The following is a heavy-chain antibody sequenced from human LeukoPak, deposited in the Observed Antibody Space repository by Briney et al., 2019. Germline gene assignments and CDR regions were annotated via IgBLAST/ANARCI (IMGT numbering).Heavy chain of an antibody. Sequence: ASVKVSCKASGYTFTSYAMNWVRQAPGQGLEWMGWINTNTGNPTYAQGFTGRSVFSLDTSVSTAYLQISSLKAEDTAVYFCARELLITRTWFDPWGQGTLVTVSS. CDR1: GYTFTSYA. J-gene: IGHJ5*02. V-gene: IGHV7-4-1*02. CDR2: INTNTGNP. CDR3: ARELLITRTWFDP. D-gene: IGHD3-22*01.